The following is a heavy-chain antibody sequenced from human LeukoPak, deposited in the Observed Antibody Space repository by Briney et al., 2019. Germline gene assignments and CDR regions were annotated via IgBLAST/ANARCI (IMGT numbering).Heavy chain of an antibody. D-gene: IGHD2-2*01. CDR2: ISYDGSNK. CDR3: AKDEYQLLWGFDY. V-gene: IGHV3-30*18. J-gene: IGHJ4*02. Sequence: VAVISYDGSNKYYADSVKGRFTISRDNSKNTLYLQMNSLRAEDTAVYYCAKDEYQLLWGFDYWGQGTLVTVSS.